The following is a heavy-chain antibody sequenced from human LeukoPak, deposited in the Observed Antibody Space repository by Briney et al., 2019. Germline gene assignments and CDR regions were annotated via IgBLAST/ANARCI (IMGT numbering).Heavy chain of an antibody. Sequence: GGSLRLSCAASGFTFSSYGMHWVRQAPGKGLEWVAVISYDGSNKYYADSVKGRFTVSRDNSKNTLYLQMNSLRAEDTAVYYCAKDRGVRGVLGNWGQGTLVTVSS. J-gene: IGHJ4*02. CDR2: ISYDGSNK. D-gene: IGHD3-10*01. V-gene: IGHV3-30*18. CDR1: GFTFSSYG. CDR3: AKDRGVRGVLGN.